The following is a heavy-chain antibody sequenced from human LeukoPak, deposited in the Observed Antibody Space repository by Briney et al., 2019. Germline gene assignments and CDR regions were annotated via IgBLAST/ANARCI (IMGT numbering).Heavy chain of an antibody. V-gene: IGHV3-23*01. CDR2: ISGSGGST. CDR3: AKVLSGPSLLQYYYYMDV. CDR1: GFTFSSYA. Sequence: PGGSLRLSCAASGFTFSSYAMSWVRQAPGKGLEWVSAISGSGGSTYYADSVKGRFTISRDNSKNTLYLQMNSLRAEDTAVYYCAKVLSGPSLLQYYYYMDVWGKGTTVTVSS. J-gene: IGHJ6*03. D-gene: IGHD1-1*01.